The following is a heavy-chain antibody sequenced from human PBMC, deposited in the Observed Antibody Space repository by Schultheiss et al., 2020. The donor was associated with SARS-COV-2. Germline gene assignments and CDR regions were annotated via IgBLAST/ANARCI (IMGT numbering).Heavy chain of an antibody. D-gene: IGHD6-13*01. Sequence: SETLSLTCTVSGGSISSGGYYWSWIRQHPGKGLEWIGYIYYSGSTNYNPSLKSRVTMSVDTSKKQFSLKLSSVTAADTAVYYCARHGQQLVRVFDPWGQGTLVTVSS. CDR1: GGSISSGGYY. J-gene: IGHJ5*02. CDR2: IYYSGST. CDR3: ARHGQQLVRVFDP. V-gene: IGHV4-61*08.